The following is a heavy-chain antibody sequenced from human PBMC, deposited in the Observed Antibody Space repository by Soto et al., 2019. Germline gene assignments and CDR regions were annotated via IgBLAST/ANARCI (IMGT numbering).Heavy chain of an antibody. CDR3: TRREYNDYIWDYYGMDV. V-gene: IGHV1-69*01. Sequence: QEQLVQSGAEVKKPGSSVKVSCKASGDTFSSYAISWVRQAPGQGLEWMGGIIPVHRRTHYAQKFQGRVAITADESTSTVYMELNSLTSEDTATYYCTRREYNDYIWDYYGMDVWGLGTTVTVSS. CDR2: IIPVHRRT. CDR1: GDTFSSYA. J-gene: IGHJ6*02. D-gene: IGHD3-16*01.